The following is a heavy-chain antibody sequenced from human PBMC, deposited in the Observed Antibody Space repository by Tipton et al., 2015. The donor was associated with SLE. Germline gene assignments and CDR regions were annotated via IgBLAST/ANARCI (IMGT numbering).Heavy chain of an antibody. V-gene: IGHV4-34*01. CDR2: INDSGTT. J-gene: IGHJ4*02. Sequence: TLSLTCAVYGGSFSGHYWSWIRQPPGKGLEWIGEINDSGTTKFKPSLKSRVSISVDTSKNHFSLKVTSVTAADTAVYYCARDSPGMAAAGWGQGTLVTVSS. CDR3: ARDSPGMAAAG. CDR1: GGSFSGHY. D-gene: IGHD6-13*01.